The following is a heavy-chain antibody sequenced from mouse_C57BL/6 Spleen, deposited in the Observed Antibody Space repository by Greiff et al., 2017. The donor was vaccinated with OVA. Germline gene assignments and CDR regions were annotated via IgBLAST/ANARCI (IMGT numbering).Heavy chain of an antibody. D-gene: IGHD2-4*01. V-gene: IGHV1-64*01. CDR2: IHPNSGST. J-gene: IGHJ4*01. CDR3: ARRSYDYDFMNY. CDR1: GYTFTSYW. Sequence: QVQLQQPGAELVKPGASVKLSCKASGYTFTSYWMHWVKQRPGQGLEWIGMIHPNSGSTNYNEKFKSKATLTVDKSSSTAYMQLSSLTSEDSAVYYCARRSYDYDFMNYWGQGTSDTVSS.